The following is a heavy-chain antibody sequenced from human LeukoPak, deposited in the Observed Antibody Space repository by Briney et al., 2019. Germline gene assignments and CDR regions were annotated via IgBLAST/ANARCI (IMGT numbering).Heavy chain of an antibody. V-gene: IGHV1-69*13. CDR2: IIPIFATA. D-gene: IGHD6-19*01. CDR3: ARDWWKVTSLAVAGSNWFDP. Sequence: SVKVSCKASGGTFSSYAISWVPQAPGQGLEWMGGIIPIFATANYAQKFQGRVTITADESTSTAYMELSSLRSEDTAVYYCARDWWKVTSLAVAGSNWFDPWGQGTLVTVSS. CDR1: GGTFSSYA. J-gene: IGHJ5*02.